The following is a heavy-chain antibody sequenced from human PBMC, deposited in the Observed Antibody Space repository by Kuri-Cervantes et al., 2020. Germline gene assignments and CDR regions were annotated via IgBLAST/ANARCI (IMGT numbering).Heavy chain of an antibody. Sequence: LSLTCAASGFTFSSYEMNWVRQAPGKGLEWVSAISGSGGSTYYADSVKGRFTISRDNSKNTLYLQMNSLRAEDTAVYYCAKEGGNYGDYGLSDYYGMDVWGQGTTVTVSS. CDR3: AKEGGNYGDYGLSDYYGMDV. D-gene: IGHD4-17*01. J-gene: IGHJ6*02. CDR2: ISGSGGST. V-gene: IGHV3-23*01. CDR1: GFTFSSYE.